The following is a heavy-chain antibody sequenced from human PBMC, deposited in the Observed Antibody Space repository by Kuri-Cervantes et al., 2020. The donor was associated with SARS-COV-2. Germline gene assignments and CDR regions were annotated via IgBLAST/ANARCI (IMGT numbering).Heavy chain of an antibody. Sequence: GSLRLSCAVSGGSISSYYWSWIRQPPGKGLEWIGYIYYSGSTNYNPSPKSRVTITVDTSKNQFSLKQSSVTAADTAVYYCARAPHLLRFLEWLPSRLYWFDPWGQGTLVTVSS. V-gene: IGHV4-59*01. CDR2: IYYSGST. CDR1: GGSISSYY. D-gene: IGHD3-3*01. CDR3: ARAPHLLRFLEWLPSRLYWFDP. J-gene: IGHJ5*02.